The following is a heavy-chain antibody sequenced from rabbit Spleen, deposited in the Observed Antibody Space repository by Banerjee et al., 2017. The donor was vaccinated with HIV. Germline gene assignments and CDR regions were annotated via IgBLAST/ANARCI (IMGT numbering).Heavy chain of an antibody. J-gene: IGHJ4*01. CDR1: GFTLSSYY. CDR3: ARDLIAVIGWNFNL. D-gene: IGHD4-2*01. CDR2: IDPVFGIT. Sequence: PVEESAGGLVQPGGSLKLSCKASGFTLSSYYMNWVRQAPGKGLEWIGYIDPVFGITYYANWVNGRFSISRENAQNTVFLQMTSLTAADTATYFCARDLIAVIGWNFNLWGPGTLVTVS. V-gene: IGHV1S7*01.